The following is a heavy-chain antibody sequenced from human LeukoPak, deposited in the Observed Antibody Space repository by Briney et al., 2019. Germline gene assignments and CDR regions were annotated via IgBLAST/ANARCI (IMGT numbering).Heavy chain of an antibody. Sequence: PGGSLRLSCAASGFTFNNYAMSWVRQAPGKGLEWVSAISGSCGSTYYADSVKGRFTISRDSSKNTLYLQMNSLRAEDTAVYYCAKKAESGYCLSAIRQYGMDVWGQGTTVTVSS. CDR3: AKKAESGYCLSAIRQYGMDV. CDR1: GFTFNNYA. D-gene: IGHD3-9*01. CDR2: ISGSCGST. V-gene: IGHV3-23*01. J-gene: IGHJ6*02.